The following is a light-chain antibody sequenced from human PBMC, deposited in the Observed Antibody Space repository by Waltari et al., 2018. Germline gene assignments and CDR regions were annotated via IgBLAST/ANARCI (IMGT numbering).Light chain of an antibody. J-gene: IGKJ4*01. Sequence: DIQMTQSPSSLSASVGHTVPISCRASTHIANYLAWYQVRPGKSPRLLIYVASRLQSGVPSRFSGSGFGTDFTLTIRSLQPEDIATYYCQTYKTVPLTFGGGTKVEIK. CDR2: VAS. CDR1: THIANY. V-gene: IGKV1-27*01. CDR3: QTYKTVPLT.